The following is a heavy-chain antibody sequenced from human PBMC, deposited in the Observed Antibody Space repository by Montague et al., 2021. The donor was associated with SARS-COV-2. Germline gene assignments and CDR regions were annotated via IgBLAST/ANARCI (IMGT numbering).Heavy chain of an antibody. V-gene: IGHV3-23*01. CDR1: GFTFSSYA. CDR3: AKGLSSGSYYSSYFDY. D-gene: IGHD3-10*01. Sequence: SLRLSCAVSGFTFSSYAMSWVRQAPGKGLEWVSVISGSGGSTYXXXSXXXRFTISRDNSKNTLYLQMNSLRAEDTAVSYCAKGLSSGSYYSSYFDYWGQGTLVTVSS. CDR2: ISGSGGST. J-gene: IGHJ4*02.